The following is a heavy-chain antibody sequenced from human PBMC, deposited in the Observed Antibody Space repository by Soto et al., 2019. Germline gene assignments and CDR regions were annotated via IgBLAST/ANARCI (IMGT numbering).Heavy chain of an antibody. V-gene: IGHV3-23*01. CDR3: AKDLYNWNDVTRTYYYYGMDV. Sequence: EVQLLESGGGLVQPGGSLRLSCAASGFTFSSYAMSWVRQAPGKGLEWVSAISGSGGSTYYADSVKGRFTISRDNSKNTLYLQMNSLRAEDTAVYYCAKDLYNWNDVTRTYYYYGMDVWGQGTTVTVSS. D-gene: IGHD1-20*01. CDR1: GFTFSSYA. J-gene: IGHJ6*02. CDR2: ISGSGGST.